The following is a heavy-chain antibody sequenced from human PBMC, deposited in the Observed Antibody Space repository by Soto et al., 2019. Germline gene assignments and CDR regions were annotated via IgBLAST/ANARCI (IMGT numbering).Heavy chain of an antibody. CDR3: AREGNWNYVRPGYYMDV. D-gene: IGHD1-7*01. J-gene: IGHJ6*03. V-gene: IGHV3-21*01. CDR2: ISSSSSYI. Sequence: GGSLRLSCAASGFTFSSYSMNWVRQAPGKGLEWVSSISSSSSYIYYADSVKGRFTISRDNAKNSLYLQMNSLRAEDTAVYYCAREGNWNYVRPGYYMDVWGKGTTVTVSS. CDR1: GFTFSSYS.